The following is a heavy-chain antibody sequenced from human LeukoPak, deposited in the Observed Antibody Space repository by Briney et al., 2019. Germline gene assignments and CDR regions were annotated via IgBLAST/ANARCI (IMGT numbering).Heavy chain of an antibody. V-gene: IGHV3-11*01. D-gene: IGHD2-2*01. CDR3: AKLVVPAANAVDS. J-gene: IGHJ4*02. CDR2: VGTAGKRI. Sequence: GGSLRLSCAASGFTFSDYSMSWSRQAPGTGLDWLAYVGTAGKRIDYAESVRGRFTTSRDDAKSSLFLQMDGLTVEDTALYYCAKLVVPAANAVDSWGQGTLVTVSS. CDR1: GFTFSDYS.